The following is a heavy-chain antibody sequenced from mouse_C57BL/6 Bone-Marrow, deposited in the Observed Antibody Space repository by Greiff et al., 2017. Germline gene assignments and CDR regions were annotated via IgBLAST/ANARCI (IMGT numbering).Heavy chain of an antibody. J-gene: IGHJ3*01. CDR3: TGLGSGSWFAY. Sequence: QVQLQQSGAELVRPGASVTLSCKASGYTFTDYEMHWVKQTPVHGLEWIGAIDPETGGTAYNQNFKGKAILTADKSSSTAYMELRSRTSEDSAVYYCTGLGSGSWFAYWGQGTLVTVSA. CDR1: GYTFTDYE. V-gene: IGHV1-15*01. CDR2: IDPETGGT. D-gene: IGHD3-2*02.